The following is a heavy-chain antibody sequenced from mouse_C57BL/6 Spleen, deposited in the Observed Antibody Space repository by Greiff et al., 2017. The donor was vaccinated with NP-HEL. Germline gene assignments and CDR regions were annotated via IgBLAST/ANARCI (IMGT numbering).Heavy chain of an antibody. CDR2: IYPGDGDT. Sequence: VQVVESGAELVKPGASVKISCKASGYAFSSYWMNWVKQRPGKGLEWIGQIYPGDGDTNYNGKFKGKATLTADKSSSTAYMQLSSLTSEDSAVYFCARRDGNYAMDYWGQGTSVTVSS. V-gene: IGHV1-80*01. J-gene: IGHJ4*01. CDR1: GYAFSSYW. D-gene: IGHD1-1*01. CDR3: ARRDGNYAMDY.